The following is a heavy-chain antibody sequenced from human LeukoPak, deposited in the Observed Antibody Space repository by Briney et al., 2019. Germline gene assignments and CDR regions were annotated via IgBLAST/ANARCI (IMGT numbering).Heavy chain of an antibody. J-gene: IGHJ4*02. Sequence: PGGSLRLSCAASGFIFSSYPLNWVRQAPGKGLEWVSTISGDSSYIQYADSVKGRFTISRDNTKNSLFLQMSSLRAEDTAVYYCVRDTPVSGWLYYWGQGTLVTVSS. CDR3: VRDTPVSGWLYY. V-gene: IGHV3-21*01. D-gene: IGHD6-19*01. CDR1: GFIFSSYP. CDR2: ISGDSSYI.